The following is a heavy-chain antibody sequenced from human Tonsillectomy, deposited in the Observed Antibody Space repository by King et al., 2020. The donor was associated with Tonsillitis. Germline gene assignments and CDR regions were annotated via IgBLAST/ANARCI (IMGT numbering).Heavy chain of an antibody. CDR1: GYTFTSYD. CDR2: MNPNTGDT. J-gene: IGHJ3*01. D-gene: IGHD7-27*01. CDR3: VRESFPLGIDAFDF. Sequence: VQLVESGAEVKKPGASLRVSCKASGYTFTSYDINWVRQATGQGLEWLGWMNPNTGDTGYVEKFQGRVTMTRNTSISTAYMELSSLRSEDTAVYYCVRESFPLGIDAFDFWGQGTMVTVSS. V-gene: IGHV1-8*01.